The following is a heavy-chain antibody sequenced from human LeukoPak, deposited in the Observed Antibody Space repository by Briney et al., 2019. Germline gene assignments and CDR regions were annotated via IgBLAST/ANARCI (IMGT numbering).Heavy chain of an antibody. CDR3: ARVALGGYSSSSSGDDY. V-gene: IGHV4-34*01. J-gene: IGHJ4*02. D-gene: IGHD6-6*01. Sequence: SETLSLTCAVYGGSFSGYYWSWIRQPPGKGLEWIGEINHSGSTNYNPSLKSRVTISVDTSKNQFSLKLSSVTAADTAVYYCARVALGGYSSSSSGDDYWGQGTLVTVSS. CDR1: GGSFSGYY. CDR2: INHSGST.